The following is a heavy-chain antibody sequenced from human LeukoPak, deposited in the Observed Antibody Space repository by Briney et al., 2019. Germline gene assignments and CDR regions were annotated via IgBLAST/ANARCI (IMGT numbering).Heavy chain of an antibody. J-gene: IGHJ3*02. Sequence: GGSLRLSCVASGFTFSNYSMNWVRQAPGKGLEWVSSISGSNSYIYYADSVRGRFTISRDNAKNSLYLQMSSLGAEDTAVYYCAKTLSGSHRDAFDIWGQGTMVTVSS. CDR1: GFTFSNYS. CDR2: ISGSNSYI. V-gene: IGHV3-21*04. CDR3: AKTLSGSHRDAFDI. D-gene: IGHD1-26*01.